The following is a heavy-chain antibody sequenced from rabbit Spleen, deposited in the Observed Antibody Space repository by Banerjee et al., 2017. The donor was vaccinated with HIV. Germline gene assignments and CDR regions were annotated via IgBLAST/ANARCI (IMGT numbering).Heavy chain of an antibody. CDR3: AREKSGIVGYDL. D-gene: IGHD6-1*01. V-gene: IGHV1S45*01. Sequence: EQLEESGGGLVKPEGSLTLTCKASGVSLNDKDVMCWVRQAPGKGLEWIGCIRTDTIVTWYARWAKGRFTISKTSSTTVTLQMTSLTAADTATHFCAREKSGIVGYDLWGPGTLVTVS. CDR1: GVSLNDKDV. CDR2: IRTDTIVT. J-gene: IGHJ6*01.